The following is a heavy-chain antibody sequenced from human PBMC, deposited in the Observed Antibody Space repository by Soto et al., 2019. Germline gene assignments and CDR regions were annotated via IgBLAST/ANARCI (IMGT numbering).Heavy chain of an antibody. CDR3: AKGRGGSGSLTPRVDC. CDR1: GFTFNNYA. D-gene: IGHD3-10*01. Sequence: EVQLLASGGGLVQPGGSLRLSCAASGFTFNNYAMTWVRQAPGKGLEWVSAISGGGDTTSYADSVKGRFTVSSDGSKNTLYLQMSSLRAEDTALYYCAKGRGGSGSLTPRVDCWGQGTLVTVAA. CDR2: ISGGGDTT. V-gene: IGHV3-23*01. J-gene: IGHJ4*02.